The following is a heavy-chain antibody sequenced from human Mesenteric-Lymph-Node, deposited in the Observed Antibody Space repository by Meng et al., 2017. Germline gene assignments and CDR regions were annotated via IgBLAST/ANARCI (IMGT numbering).Heavy chain of an antibody. CDR1: GGSISSSSYY. CDR2: IYYSGST. D-gene: IGHD2-15*01. Sequence: SETLSLTCTVSGGSISSSSYYWGWIRQPPGKGLEWIGSIYYSGSTYYNPSLKSRVTISVDTSKNQFSLKLSSVTAADTAVYYCARFYLQGYCSGGSCYSEAFDIWARGPL. CDR3: ARFYLQGYCSGGSCYSEAFDI. V-gene: IGHV4-39*07. J-gene: IGHJ3*02.